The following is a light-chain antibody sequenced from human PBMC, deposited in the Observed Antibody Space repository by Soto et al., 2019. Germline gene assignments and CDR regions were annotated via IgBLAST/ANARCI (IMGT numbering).Light chain of an antibody. Sequence: DIQMTQSPSSLSASVGDRVTITCRASQSIGGYLTWYQQLRGKAPKLXIFAASGLQSGVPSRFSGSGSGTDFTLTISSLQPEDFATYYCQQSYSSTITFGQGTRLEIK. CDR3: QQSYSSTIT. V-gene: IGKV1-39*01. J-gene: IGKJ5*01. CDR1: QSIGGY. CDR2: AAS.